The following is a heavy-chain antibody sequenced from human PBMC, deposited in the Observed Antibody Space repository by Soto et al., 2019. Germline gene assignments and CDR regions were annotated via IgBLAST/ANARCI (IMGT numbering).Heavy chain of an antibody. V-gene: IGHV3-20*04. CDR1: GFTFDDYG. D-gene: IGHD6-13*01. J-gene: IGHJ4*02. CDR2: INWNGGSR. CDR3: ARGGPDSSTWNYFNY. Sequence: GCSLRLSCAASGFTFDDYGMSWVRQGPGKGLEWVSGINWNGGSRGYADSVKGRFTISRDNAKNSVYLQMNSLRAEDTAFYYCARGGPDSSTWNYFNYWGQGTLVTVSS.